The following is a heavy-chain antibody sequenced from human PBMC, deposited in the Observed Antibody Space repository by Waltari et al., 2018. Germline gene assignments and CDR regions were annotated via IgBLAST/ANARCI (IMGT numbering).Heavy chain of an antibody. CDR1: GFTFSRYW. CDR2: IKQDGSGK. J-gene: IGHJ4*02. D-gene: IGHD5-18*01. V-gene: IGHV3-7*01. Sequence: EVQLVESGGGLVQSGGSLRLSCTGSGFTFSRYWMTWVRQAPGKGLEGVANIKQDGSGKYYVDSVKGRFTISRDNAKNSLYLQMNSLRAEDTAVYYCARDPMAYSYVPWYFDYWGQGALVTVSS. CDR3: ARDPMAYSYVPWYFDY.